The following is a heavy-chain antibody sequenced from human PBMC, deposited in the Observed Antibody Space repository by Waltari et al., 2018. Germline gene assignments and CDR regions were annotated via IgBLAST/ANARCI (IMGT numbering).Heavy chain of an antibody. CDR3: ARLRTFPYYFDY. V-gene: IGHV3-7*01. Sequence: EVQLVESGGGLVQPGGSLRLSCAASGFTFSSYWMSWVRQAPGKGREGVANIKQDGSEKYYVDSVKGRFTISRDNAKNSLYLQMNSLRAEDTAVYYCARLRTFPYYFDYWGQGTLVTVSS. CDR1: GFTFSSYW. J-gene: IGHJ4*02. CDR2: IKQDGSEK.